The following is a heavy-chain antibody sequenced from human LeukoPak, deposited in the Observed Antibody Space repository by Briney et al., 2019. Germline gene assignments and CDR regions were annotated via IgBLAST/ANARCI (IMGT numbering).Heavy chain of an antibody. CDR2: ISAYNGNT. J-gene: IGHJ1*01. D-gene: IGHD6-19*01. V-gene: IGHV1-18*04. CDR1: GYTFTSYG. Sequence: ASVKVSCKASGYTFTSYGIYWVRQAPGQGLEWMGWISAYNGNTRFGQRLQGRVTMTTDTSTSTAYMELRSLRSDDTAVYYCARDIGVALGYSQHWGQGTLVTVSS. CDR3: ARDIGVALGYSQH.